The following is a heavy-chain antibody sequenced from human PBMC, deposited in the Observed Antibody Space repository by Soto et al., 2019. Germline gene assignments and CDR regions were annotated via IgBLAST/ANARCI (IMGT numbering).Heavy chain of an antibody. V-gene: IGHV3-15*01. Sequence: GGSLRLSCAASGFTFSNAWMSWVRQAPGKGLEWVGRIKSKTDGGTTDYAAPVKGRFTISRDDSKNTLYLQMNSLKTEDTAVYYCTTDRVVVVTSKAGKYYYYYGMDVWGQGTTVTVSS. CDR2: IKSKTDGGTT. CDR1: GFTFSNAW. J-gene: IGHJ6*02. CDR3: TTDRVVVVTSKAGKYYYYYGMDV. D-gene: IGHD2-21*02.